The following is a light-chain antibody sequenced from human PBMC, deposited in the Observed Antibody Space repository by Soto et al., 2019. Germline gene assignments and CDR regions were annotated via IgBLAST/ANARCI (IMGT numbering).Light chain of an antibody. V-gene: IGKV2-30*01. CDR3: LQGTHWPPLT. CDR2: NVS. J-gene: IGKJ5*01. Sequence: DVVLTQSPLSLPVTPGQPASISCRSSQSLVYSDGNTYLNWFQQRPGQSPSRLIYNVSKRDSGVPERFIGSGSATDFTLQISSVEAEDVGVYYCLQGTHWPPLTFGQGTRLEIK. CDR1: QSLVYSDGNTY.